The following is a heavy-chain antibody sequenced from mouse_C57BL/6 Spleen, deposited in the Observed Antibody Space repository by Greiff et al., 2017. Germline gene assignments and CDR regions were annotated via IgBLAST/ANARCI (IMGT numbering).Heavy chain of an antibody. CDR1: GYTFTSYW. Sequence: QVQLQQPGAELVMPGASVKLSCKASGYTFTSYWMHWVKQRPGQGLEWIGEIDPSDSYTNYNQKFKGKSTLTVDKSSSTAYMQLSSLTSEDSAVYYCARFVGHLDYWGQGTTLTVSS. CDR3: ARFVGHLDY. V-gene: IGHV1-69*01. J-gene: IGHJ2*01. CDR2: IDPSDSYT.